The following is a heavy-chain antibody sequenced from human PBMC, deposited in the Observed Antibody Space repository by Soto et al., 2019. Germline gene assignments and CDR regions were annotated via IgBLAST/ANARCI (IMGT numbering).Heavy chain of an antibody. CDR2: IYSGGST. Sequence: EVQLVESGGGLVQPGGSLRLSCAASGVTVSSNYMSWVRQAPGKGLEWVSVIYSGGSTYYADSVKGRFTISRDNSKNTLYLQINILRAEDTAVYYCARHGYNYGGGYFDYWGQGTLVTVSS. J-gene: IGHJ4*02. CDR1: GVTVSSNY. CDR3: ARHGYNYGGGYFDY. V-gene: IGHV3-66*04. D-gene: IGHD5-18*01.